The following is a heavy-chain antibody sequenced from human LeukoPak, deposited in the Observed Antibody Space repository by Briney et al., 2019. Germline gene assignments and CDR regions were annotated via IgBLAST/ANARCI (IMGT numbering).Heavy chain of an antibody. CDR1: GDSVSNNTTT. V-gene: IGHV6-1*01. D-gene: IGHD6-13*01. CDR2: TYYRSKWYS. CDR3: ARDLSSYWYDHLDS. Sequence: SQTLSLTCAISGDSVSNNTTTWNWIRQSPSRGLEWLGRTYYRSKWYSDYAVSVRGRITINPDTSKNQFSLQLNSVTPEDTAVYYCARDLSSYWYDHLDSWGQGTLVTVSS. J-gene: IGHJ4*02.